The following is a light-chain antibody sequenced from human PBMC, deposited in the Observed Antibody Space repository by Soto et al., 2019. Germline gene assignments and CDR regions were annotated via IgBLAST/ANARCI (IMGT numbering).Light chain of an antibody. CDR1: QSVSSN. J-gene: IGKJ5*01. CDR2: GAS. V-gene: IGKV3D-11*02. CDR3: QQRFNWQVT. Sequence: EIVMKQSPATLSVSPGERATLSCRASQSVSSNLAWYQQKPGQAPRLLIYGASSRATGIPARFSGSGSGTDFTLTISSLEPEDFAVYYCQQRFNWQVTFGQGTRLEIK.